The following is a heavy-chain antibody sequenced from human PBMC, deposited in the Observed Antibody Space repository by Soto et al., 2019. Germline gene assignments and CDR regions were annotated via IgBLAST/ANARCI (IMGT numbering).Heavy chain of an antibody. D-gene: IGHD3-10*01. J-gene: IGHJ5*02. CDR1: GGSISSGGYS. V-gene: IGHV4-30-2*01. CDR2: IYHSGNT. CDR3: ARFRGVIYGFDP. Sequence: PSETLSLTCAVSGGSISSGGYSWSWIRQPPEKGLEWIGYIYHSGNTYYSPSLKSRVTISIDRSRNHFSLKLNSLTAADTAVYYCARFRGVIYGFDPWRQGTLVTVFS.